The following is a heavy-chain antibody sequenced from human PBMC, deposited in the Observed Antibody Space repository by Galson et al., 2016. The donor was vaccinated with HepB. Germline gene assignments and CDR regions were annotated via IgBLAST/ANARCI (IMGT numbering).Heavy chain of an antibody. V-gene: IGHV5-51*01. J-gene: IGHJ4*02. CDR2: IYPGDSDT. D-gene: IGHD6-13*01. Sequence: QSGAEVKKPGESLKISCKGSGYSFTNYWIGWVRQMPGKGLEWMGIIYPGDSDTRYSPSFQGQVTISADKSISTAYLQWSSLKASDTAMYYCAGRVLTGSWYVYYFDYWGQATLVTVSS. CDR3: AGRVLTGSWYVYYFDY. CDR1: GYSFTNYW.